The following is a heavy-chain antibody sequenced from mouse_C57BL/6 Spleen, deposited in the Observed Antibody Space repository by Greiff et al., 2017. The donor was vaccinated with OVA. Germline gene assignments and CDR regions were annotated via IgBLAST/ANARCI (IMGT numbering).Heavy chain of an antibody. CDR3: TRESNYTNFDY. CDR2: ISSGGDYI. Sequence: EVQVVESGEGLVKPGGSLKLSCAASGFTFSSYAMSWVRQTPEKRLEWVAYISSGGDYIYYADTVKGRFTISRDNARNTLYLQMSSLKSEDTAMYYCTRESNYTNFDYWGQGTTLTVSS. D-gene: IGHD2-5*01. CDR1: GFTFSSYA. V-gene: IGHV5-9-1*02. J-gene: IGHJ2*01.